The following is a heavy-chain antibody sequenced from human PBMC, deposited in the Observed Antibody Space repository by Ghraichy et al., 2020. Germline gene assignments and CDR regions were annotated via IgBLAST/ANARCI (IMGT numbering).Heavy chain of an antibody. D-gene: IGHD3-22*01. J-gene: IGHJ4*02. CDR3: ASAVVDSSGQDY. CDR2: ISYDGSNK. CDR1: GFTFSSYG. Sequence: GGSLRLSCAASGFTFSSYGMHWVRQAPGKGLEWVAVISYDGSNKYYADSVKGRFTISRDNSKNTLYLQMNSLRAEDMAVYYCASAVVDSSGQDYWGQGTLVTVSS. V-gene: IGHV3-30*03.